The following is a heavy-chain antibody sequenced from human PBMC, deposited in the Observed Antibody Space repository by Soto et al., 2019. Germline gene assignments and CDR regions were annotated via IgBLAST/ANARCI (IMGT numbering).Heavy chain of an antibody. CDR2: IRGKAYGGTT. CDR3: TRGLSVTTRLWYYYYMDV. V-gene: IGHV3-49*03. CDR1: GFTFGDYA. D-gene: IGHD4-4*01. J-gene: IGHJ6*03. Sequence: GGSLRLSCTASGFTFGDYAMCWFRQAPGKGLEWVGFIRGKAYGGTTEYAASVKGRFTISRDDSKTIASLQMNSLKTEDTAVYYCTRGLSVTTRLWYYYYMDVWGKGTTVTVSS.